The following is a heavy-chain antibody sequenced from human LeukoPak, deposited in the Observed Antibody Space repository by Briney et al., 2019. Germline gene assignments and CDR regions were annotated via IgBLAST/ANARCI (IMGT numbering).Heavy chain of an antibody. CDR2: ISTYNGNT. J-gene: IGHJ4*02. CDR3: AKGEMTTTGVFDY. V-gene: IGHV1-18*01. Sequence: GASVKVSCKASGYTFTNYGINWVRQAPGQGLEWMGWISTYNGNTSYAQKLQGRVTMATDTSTSTAYMELRSLRSDDTAVYYCAKGEMTTTGVFDYWGQGSLVTVSS. CDR1: GYTFTNYG. D-gene: IGHD5-24*01.